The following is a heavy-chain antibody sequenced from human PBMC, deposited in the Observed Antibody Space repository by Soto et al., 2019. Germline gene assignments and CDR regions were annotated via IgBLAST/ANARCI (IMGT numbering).Heavy chain of an antibody. V-gene: IGHV4-59*01. J-gene: IGHJ1*01. D-gene: IGHD6-19*01. CDR1: GGPISSYY. Sequence: SETLSLTCTVYGGPISSYYWSWIRQPPGKGLEWIGYIYYSGSTNYNSSLKSRVTLSVDTSKNQFSLKLSSVTAADTAVYYCGRESVAGSLWAQGTLVTVSS. CDR2: IYYSGST. CDR3: GRESVAGSL.